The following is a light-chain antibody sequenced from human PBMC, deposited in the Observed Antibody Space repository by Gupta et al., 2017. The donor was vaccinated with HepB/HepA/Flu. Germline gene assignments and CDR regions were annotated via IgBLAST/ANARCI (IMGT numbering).Light chain of an antibody. CDR1: QSVSSTY. CDR3: QHDRTSWT. Sequence: PGDRATLSCRASQSVSSTYLAWFQQKPGQAPRLLIYGTSNRATGNTDRIRGSGEDKDFTVTSSRREYEAFAVYYMQHDRTSWTFGQGTTVEIK. J-gene: IGKJ1*01. V-gene: IGKV3-20*01. CDR2: GTS.